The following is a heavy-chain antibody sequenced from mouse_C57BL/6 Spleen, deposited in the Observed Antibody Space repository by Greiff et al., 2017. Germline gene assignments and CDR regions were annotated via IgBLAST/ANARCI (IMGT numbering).Heavy chain of an antibody. Sequence: EVQLQQSGPELVKPGASVKISCKASGYTFTDYYMNWVKQSHGNSLEWIGDITPNNGGPSYNQKFKGKATLTVDKSSSTAYMELRSLTSEDSAVDYCATGHYYGSSLFAYWGQGTLVTVSS. CDR1: GYTFTDYY. V-gene: IGHV1-26*01. J-gene: IGHJ3*01. CDR2: ITPNNGGP. D-gene: IGHD1-1*01. CDR3: ATGHYYGSSLFAY.